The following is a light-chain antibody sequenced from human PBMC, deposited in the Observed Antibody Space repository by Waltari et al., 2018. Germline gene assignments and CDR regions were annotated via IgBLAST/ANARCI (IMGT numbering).Light chain of an antibody. J-gene: IGLJ2*01. CDR3: CSYAGSSTVV. V-gene: IGLV2-23*01. CDR1: SSDVGIYDL. Sequence: QSALTQPASVSGSPGQSITISCTGTSSDVGIYDLVSWYQQHPGKAPKLMISEDSKRPSGVSHRFSGSKSGNTASLTISGLQAEDEADYYCCSYAGSSTVVFCGGTKLTVL. CDR2: EDS.